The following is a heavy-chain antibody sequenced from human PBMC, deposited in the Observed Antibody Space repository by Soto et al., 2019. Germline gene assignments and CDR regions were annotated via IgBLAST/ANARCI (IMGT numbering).Heavy chain of an antibody. D-gene: IGHD1-26*01. J-gene: IGHJ5*02. V-gene: IGHV1-18*01. Sequence: ASVKVSCKASGYTFTSYGISWVRQAPGQGLEWMGWISAYNGNTNYAQKLQGRVTMTTDTSTSTAYMELRSLRSDDTAVYYCARNSVGATRGMGPLDPWGQGTMGTVSS. CDR1: GYTFTSYG. CDR3: ARNSVGATRGMGPLDP. CDR2: ISAYNGNT.